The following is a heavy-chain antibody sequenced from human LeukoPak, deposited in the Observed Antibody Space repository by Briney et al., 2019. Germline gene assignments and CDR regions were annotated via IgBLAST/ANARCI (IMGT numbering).Heavy chain of an antibody. CDR1: GGSISSGDCY. CDR3: ASSVVPAYEVDY. CDR2: IYYSGST. J-gene: IGHJ4*02. Sequence: SETLSLTCTVSGGSISSGDCYWSWIRQPPGKGLEWIGYIYYSGSTYYNPSLKSRVTISVDTSKNQFSLKLSSVTAADTAVYYCASSVVPAYEVDYWGQGTLVTVSS. D-gene: IGHD2-2*01. V-gene: IGHV4-30-4*01.